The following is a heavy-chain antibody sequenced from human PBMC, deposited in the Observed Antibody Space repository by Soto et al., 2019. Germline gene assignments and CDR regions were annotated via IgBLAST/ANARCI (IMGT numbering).Heavy chain of an antibody. CDR3: ARSGSVPYYYYGLDV. V-gene: IGHV1-18*01. D-gene: IGHD1-26*01. Sequence: VQLVQSGAEVKKPGASVKVSCKASGYTFSRSGISWVRQAPGQGLEWMGWISTYNGDTNYAQKVQGRVTTTTDSSTSTAFMELMSLRSDDTAVYYCARSGSVPYYYYGLDVWGQGTTVTVSS. CDR2: ISTYNGDT. CDR1: GYTFSRSG. J-gene: IGHJ6*02.